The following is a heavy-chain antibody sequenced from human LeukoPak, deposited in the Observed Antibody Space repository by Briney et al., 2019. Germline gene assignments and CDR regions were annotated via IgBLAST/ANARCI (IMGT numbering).Heavy chain of an antibody. D-gene: IGHD5-12*01. CDR1: GFTFSSYA. Sequence: SGGSLRLSCAASGFTFSSYAMSWVRQAPGKGLEWVSAISGSGGSTYYADSVKGRFTISRDNSKNTLYLQMNSLRAEDTALYYCARAPGGYDFYRAAEFGYWGQGTLVTVSS. V-gene: IGHV3-23*01. CDR2: ISGSGGST. CDR3: ARAPGGYDFYRAAEFGY. J-gene: IGHJ4*02.